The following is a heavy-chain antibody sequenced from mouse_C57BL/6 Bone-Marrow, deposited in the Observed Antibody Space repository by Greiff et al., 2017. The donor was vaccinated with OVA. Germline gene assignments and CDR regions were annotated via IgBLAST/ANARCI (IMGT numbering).Heavy chain of an antibody. CDR1: GYTFTSYW. V-gene: IGHV1-59*01. Sequence: QVHVKQPGAELVRPGTSVKLSCKASGYTFTSYWMHWVKQRPGQGLEWIGVIDPSDSYTNYNQKFKGKATLTVDTSSSTAYMQLSSLTSEDSAVYYCARVFYYFDYWGQGTTLTVSS. CDR3: ARVFYYFDY. J-gene: IGHJ2*01. CDR2: IDPSDSYT.